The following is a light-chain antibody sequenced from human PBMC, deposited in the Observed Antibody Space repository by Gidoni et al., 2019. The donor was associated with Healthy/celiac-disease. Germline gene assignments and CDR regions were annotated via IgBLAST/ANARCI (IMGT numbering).Light chain of an antibody. V-gene: IGKV1-5*03. CDR2: KAS. CDR3: QQYNSYSGT. CDR1: QSSSW. J-gene: IGKJ1*01. Sequence: DIQMTQSPSTLSASVGDRVTITCRASQSSSWLAWYQQKPGKAPKLLIYKASSLESGVPSRFSSSGSGTEFTLTISSLQPDDFATYYCQQYNSYSGTFGQGTKVEIK.